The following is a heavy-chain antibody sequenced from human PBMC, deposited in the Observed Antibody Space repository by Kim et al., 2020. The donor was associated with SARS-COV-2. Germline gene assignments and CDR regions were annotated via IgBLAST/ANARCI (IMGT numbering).Heavy chain of an antibody. CDR3: AAGPYGSVHELV. Sequence: SVKVSCKASGFTFTSSAVQWVRQARGQRLEWIGWIVVGSGNTNYAQKFQERVTITRDMSTSTAYMELSSLRSEDTAVYYCAAGPYGSVHELVWGQGTTVTVSS. CDR2: IVVGSGNT. CDR1: GFTFTSSA. D-gene: IGHD3-10*01. V-gene: IGHV1-58*01. J-gene: IGHJ6*02.